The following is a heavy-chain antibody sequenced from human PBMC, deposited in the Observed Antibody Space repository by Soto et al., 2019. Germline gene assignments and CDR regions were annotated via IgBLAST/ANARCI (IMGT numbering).Heavy chain of an antibody. Sequence: GESLKISCKGSGYSFTSYWIGWVRQMPGKGLEWMGIIYPGDSDTRYSPSFQGQVTISADKSISTAYLQWSSLKASDTAMYYYAGGGVRGVITRTRDYYGMDVWGQGTTVTAP. CDR3: AGGGVRGVITRTRDYYGMDV. D-gene: IGHD3-10*01. J-gene: IGHJ6*02. CDR2: IYPGDSDT. V-gene: IGHV5-51*01. CDR1: GYSFTSYW.